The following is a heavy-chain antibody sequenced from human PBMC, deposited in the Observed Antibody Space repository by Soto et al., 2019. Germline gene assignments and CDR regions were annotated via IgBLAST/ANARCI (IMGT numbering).Heavy chain of an antibody. V-gene: IGHV1-18*04. CDR3: ARDLLSTRGPRGGFDP. CDR2: ISTYNGNR. D-gene: IGHD3-10*01. J-gene: IGHJ5*02. Sequence: GASVKVSCKASGYTFTSYGISWVRQAPGQGLEWMGWISTYNGNRNYAQNLQGRVIMTTDTSTSTAYMELRSLRSDDAAVYYCARDLLSTRGPRGGFDPWGQGTLVTVSS. CDR1: GYTFTSYG.